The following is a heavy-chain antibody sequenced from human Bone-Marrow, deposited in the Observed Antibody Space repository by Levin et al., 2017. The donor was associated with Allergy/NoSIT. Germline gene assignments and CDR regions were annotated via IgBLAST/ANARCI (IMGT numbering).Heavy chain of an antibody. V-gene: IGHV3-53*01. D-gene: IGHD3-10*01. CDR3: ARVRFPGYHGSGSYYNEYYFDS. CDR1: GFTVSGYY. Sequence: GGSLRLSRAASGFTVSGYYLSWVRQAPGKGLEWVSTIYDAGRTYYADSVKGRFTISRDNSKDTLYLQMNSLRADDTAVYYCARVRFPGYHGSGSYYNEYYFDSWGQGTLVTVSS. J-gene: IGHJ4*02. CDR2: IYDAGRT.